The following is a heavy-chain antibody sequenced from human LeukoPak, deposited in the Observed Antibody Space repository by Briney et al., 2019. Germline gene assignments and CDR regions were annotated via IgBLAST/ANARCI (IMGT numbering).Heavy chain of an antibody. J-gene: IGHJ4*02. CDR2: ISYDATKK. D-gene: IGHD6-19*01. Sequence: GGSLRPSCAASGFTFSSYALHWVRQAPGKGLEWVAVISYDATKKYYADSVKGRFPISRDNSKNTLYLQMNSLRAEDTAVFYCAKGISGWYGWSFDYWGQGTLVTVSS. V-gene: IGHV3-30-3*01. CDR1: GFTFSSYA. CDR3: AKGISGWYGWSFDY.